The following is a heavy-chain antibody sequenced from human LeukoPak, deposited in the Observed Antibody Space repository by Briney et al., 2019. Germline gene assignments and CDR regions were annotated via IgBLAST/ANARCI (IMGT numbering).Heavy chain of an antibody. CDR1: GFSFSTYA. CDR2: MSSGSRYI. J-gene: IGHJ4*02. V-gene: IGHV3-21*06. Sequence: GGSLRLSCTASGFSFSTYAMTWVRQAPGKGLEWISSMSSGSRYIYYADSVRGRFTISRDNTKNSLYLLMNNLRAEDTATYYCARDRPTGASRVFVVQWGQGTPVTVSS. D-gene: IGHD2-15*01. CDR3: ARDRPTGASRVFVVQ.